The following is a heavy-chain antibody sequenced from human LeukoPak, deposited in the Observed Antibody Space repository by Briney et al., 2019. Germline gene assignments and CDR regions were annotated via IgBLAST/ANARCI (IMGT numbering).Heavy chain of an antibody. CDR3: ARLPHLYNWFDP. CDR1: GGSISSSSYY. J-gene: IGHJ5*02. V-gene: IGHV4-39*07. Sequence: PSETLSLTCTVSGGSISSSSYYWGWIRQPPWTGLEWIGTIYYSGSTYYNPSLKSRVTISVDTSKNQFSLKLSSVTAADTAVYYCARLPHLYNWFDPWGQGTLVTVSS. CDR2: IYYSGST.